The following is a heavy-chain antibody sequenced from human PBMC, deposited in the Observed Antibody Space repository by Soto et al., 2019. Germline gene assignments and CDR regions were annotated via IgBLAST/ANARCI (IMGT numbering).Heavy chain of an antibody. D-gene: IGHD2-2*01. V-gene: IGHV2-26*01. CDR3: ARILWFCSSTSCSYFDY. J-gene: IGHJ4*02. CDR1: GFSLSNARMG. CDR2: IFSNDEK. Sequence: QVTLKESGPVLVKPTETLTLTCTVSGFSLSNARMGVSWIRQPPGKALEWLAHIFSNDEKSYSTSLKSRLTISKDTSKSQVVLTMTNMDPVDTATYYCARILWFCSSTSCSYFDYWGQGTLVTVSS.